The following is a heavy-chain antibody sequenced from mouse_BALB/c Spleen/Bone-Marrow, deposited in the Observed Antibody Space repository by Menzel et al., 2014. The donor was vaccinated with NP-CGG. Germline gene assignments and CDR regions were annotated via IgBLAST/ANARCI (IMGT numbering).Heavy chain of an antibody. Sequence: VKLMESGPELVKPGASVKISCKASGYTFTSYDINWVKQRPGQGLEWIGWIYPGDGSSKYNEKFKGKATLTADKSSSTAYMQLSSLTSENSAVYFGARAPSMDYWGQGTSVTVSS. V-gene: IGHV1S56*01. J-gene: IGHJ4*01. CDR1: GYTFTSYD. CDR3: ARAPSMDY. CDR2: IYPGDGSS.